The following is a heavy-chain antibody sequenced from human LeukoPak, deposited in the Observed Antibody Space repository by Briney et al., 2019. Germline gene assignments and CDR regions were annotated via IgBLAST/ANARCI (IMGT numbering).Heavy chain of an antibody. Sequence: GASVKVSCKASGYPFSDYYMHWVRQAPGKGLEWMGWINPNSGGTNYAQKFQGRVTMTRDTSISTAYMELSRLRSDDTAVYYCARDPLCSGGSCYSLWNWFDPWGQGTLVTVSS. J-gene: IGHJ5*02. D-gene: IGHD2-15*01. V-gene: IGHV1-2*02. CDR1: GYPFSDYY. CDR2: INPNSGGT. CDR3: ARDPLCSGGSCYSLWNWFDP.